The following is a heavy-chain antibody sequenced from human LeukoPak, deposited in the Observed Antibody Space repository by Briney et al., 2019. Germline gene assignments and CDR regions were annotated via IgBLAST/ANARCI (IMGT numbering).Heavy chain of an antibody. J-gene: IGHJ1*01. CDR1: GFTFSSYS. Sequence: GGSLRLSCAASGFTFSSYSMNWVRQAPGKGLEWVSSISSSSSYIYYADSVKGRFTISRDNAKNSLYLQMNSLRAEDTAVYYCARGPLTYYDFWSGYYTEGAEYFQHWGQGTLVTVSS. V-gene: IGHV3-21*01. CDR2: ISSSSSYI. D-gene: IGHD3-3*01. CDR3: ARGPLTYYDFWSGYYTEGAEYFQH.